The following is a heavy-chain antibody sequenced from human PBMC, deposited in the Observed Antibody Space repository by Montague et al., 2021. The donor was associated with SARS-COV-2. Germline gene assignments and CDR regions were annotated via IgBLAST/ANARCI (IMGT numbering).Heavy chain of an antibody. Sequence: SETLSLTCTVSGGSISSSNYYWGWIRQPPGKGLEWIGNMYYSGSTYYNPSLKSRVTISIDTSKNHFSLKLSSVTAADTAVYYCAVDDIVHEGVTEGMDVWGQGTTVTVSS. CDR1: GGSISSSNYY. D-gene: IGHD2-15*01. V-gene: IGHV4-39*07. CDR2: MYYSGST. J-gene: IGHJ6*02. CDR3: AVDDIVHEGVTEGMDV.